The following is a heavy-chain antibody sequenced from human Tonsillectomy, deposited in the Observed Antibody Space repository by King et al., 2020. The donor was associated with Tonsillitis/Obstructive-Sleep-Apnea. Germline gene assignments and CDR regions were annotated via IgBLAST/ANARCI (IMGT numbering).Heavy chain of an antibody. Sequence: VQLVESGGGVVQPGRSLRLSCAASGFIFSNYAMHWVRQAPGKGLEWVAVISHDGSLKYYADSVKGRFTISRDNSKNTLYLEMNSLGVEDTAVYYCARGPWEYQLSSPYGIDGFDIWGQGTIVTVSS. V-gene: IGHV3-30*04. CDR2: ISHDGSLK. D-gene: IGHD2-2*01. CDR1: GFIFSNYA. CDR3: ARGPWEYQLSSPYGIDGFDI. J-gene: IGHJ3*02.